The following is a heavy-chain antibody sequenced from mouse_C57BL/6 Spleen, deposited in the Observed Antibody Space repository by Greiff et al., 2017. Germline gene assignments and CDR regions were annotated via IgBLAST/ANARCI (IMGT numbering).Heavy chain of an antibody. CDR2: IYPGSGST. J-gene: IGHJ4*01. V-gene: IGHV1-55*01. Sequence: QVQLQQSGAELVKPGASVKMSCKASGYTFTSYWITWVKQRPGQGLEWIGDIYPGSGSTNYNEKFKSKATLTVDTSSSTAYMQLSSLTSEGSAVYYCARSYDDDGGYYAMDYWGQGTSVTVSS. CDR1: GYTFTSYW. D-gene: IGHD2-4*01. CDR3: ARSYDDDGGYYAMDY.